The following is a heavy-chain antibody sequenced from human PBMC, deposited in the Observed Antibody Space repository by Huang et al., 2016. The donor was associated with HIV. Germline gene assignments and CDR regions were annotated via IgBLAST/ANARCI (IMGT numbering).Heavy chain of an antibody. CDR3: ATVDYYDTSGPQRGYFDN. CDR2: ISPTLGTA. CDR1: GGSFRKFA. Sequence: QVQLVQSGAEVKKPGSSVKVSCKASGGSFRKFAIGWVRQAPGQGLEGSGGISPTLGTANYAQKFQGRVTIVAEESTSTAYMELSSLRSEDTVVYYCATVDYYDTSGPQRGYFDNWGQGTLVTVSS. V-gene: IGHV1-69*01. J-gene: IGHJ4*02. D-gene: IGHD3-22*01.